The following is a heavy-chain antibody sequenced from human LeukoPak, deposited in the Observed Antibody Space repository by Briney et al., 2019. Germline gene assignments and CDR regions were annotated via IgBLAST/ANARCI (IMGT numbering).Heavy chain of an antibody. V-gene: IGHV3-66*02. CDR2: IYTGGGT. J-gene: IGHJ4*02. CDR1: GFTVSSNY. D-gene: IGHD3-3*01. CDR3: ARSLSSRRLIIPKTSRYLDY. Sequence: PGGSLRLSCAASGFTVSSNYMSWVRQAPGKGLEWVSVIYTGGGTYYADSVKGRFTISRDNSKNTLYLQMNSLRAEDTAVYYCARSLSSRRLIIPKTSRYLDYWGQGTLVTVSS.